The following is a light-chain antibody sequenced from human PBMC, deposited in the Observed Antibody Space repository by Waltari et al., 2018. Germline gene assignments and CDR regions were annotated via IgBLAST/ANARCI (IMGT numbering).Light chain of an antibody. CDR2: EVT. J-gene: IGLJ3*02. V-gene: IGLV2-8*01. CDR1: GSDVGAYNY. Sequence: QSALTQPPSASGSPGQTVTISCTATGSDVGAYNYVSWYQQHPGKAPKLMIYEVTERPSGVPDRFSGSKSGNTASLTVSGLQAEDEADYYCSSHVVFGGGTRLTVL. CDR3: SSHVV.